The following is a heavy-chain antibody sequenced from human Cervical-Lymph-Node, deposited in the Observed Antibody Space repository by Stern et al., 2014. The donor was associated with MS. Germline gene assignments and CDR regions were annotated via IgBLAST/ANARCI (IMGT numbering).Heavy chain of an antibody. V-gene: IGHV2-5*05. CDR3: ARTDYSLLSGYSHFDY. CDR1: GFTFTSRRMG. CDR2: PYWGGAT. J-gene: IGHJ4*02. D-gene: IGHD3-3*01. Sequence: QITLKESGATLVKPTQTLRLSCTFSGFTFTSRRMGVGRHRPPPGMALEWLVTPYWGGATPYGPSLETRPTTTNDTNNTQELPRLTNMAPEETGTYYCARTDYSLLSGYSHFDYLGQGAPVTVSS.